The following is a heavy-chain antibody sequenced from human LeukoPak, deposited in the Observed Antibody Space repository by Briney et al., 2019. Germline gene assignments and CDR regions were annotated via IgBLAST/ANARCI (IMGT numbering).Heavy chain of an antibody. Sequence: GGSLRLSCAASGFTFSYYTMNWVRQAPGKGLEWVSSISSTGRDIYYADSMRGRFSISRDNANNSLFLQIGGLRAEDTAVYYCARARIQLWRTDFDYWGQGTLVTVSS. CDR1: GFTFSYYT. CDR2: ISSTGRDI. D-gene: IGHD5-18*01. V-gene: IGHV3-21*01. J-gene: IGHJ4*01. CDR3: ARARIQLWRTDFDY.